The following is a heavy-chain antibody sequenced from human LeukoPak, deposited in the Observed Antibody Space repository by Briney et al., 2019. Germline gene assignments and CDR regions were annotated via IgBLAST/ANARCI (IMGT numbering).Heavy chain of an antibody. J-gene: IGHJ6*02. CDR1: GFTFSGYW. Sequence: GGSLRLSCAASGFTFSGYWMHWVRQAPGKGLVWVSRINSDGSSTIYADSVKGRFTISRENAKKALYLQINSLRAEDTAVYYCARGHYYDMDVWGQGTTVTVSS. CDR2: INSDGSST. CDR3: ARGHYYDMDV. V-gene: IGHV3-74*01.